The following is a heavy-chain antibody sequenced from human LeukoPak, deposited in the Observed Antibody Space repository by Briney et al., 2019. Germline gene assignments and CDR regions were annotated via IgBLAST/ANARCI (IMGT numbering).Heavy chain of an antibody. CDR2: ISSSSSYI. Sequence: PGGSLRLSCAASGFTFSSYGMNWVRQAPGKGLEWVSSISSSSSYIYYVDSVKGRFTISRDNAKNSLYLQMNSLRAEDTAVYYCAREADDGVYYFDYWGQGTLVTVSS. CDR3: AREADDGVYYFDY. CDR1: GFTFSSYG. J-gene: IGHJ4*02. V-gene: IGHV3-21*01. D-gene: IGHD5-24*01.